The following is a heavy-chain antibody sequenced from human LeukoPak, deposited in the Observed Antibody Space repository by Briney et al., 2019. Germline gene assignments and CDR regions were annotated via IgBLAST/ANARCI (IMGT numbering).Heavy chain of an antibody. CDR2: IYPGDSDT. Sequence: GESLKISCKGSGYSFTNYWIGWVRQMPGKGLEWMGIIYPGDSDTRYSPSFQGQVTISADKSISTAYLQWSSLKASDTAIYYCARRTDRSFWYLDYWGQGTLVTVFS. J-gene: IGHJ4*02. V-gene: IGHV5-51*01. CDR1: GYSFTNYW. CDR3: ARRTDRSFWYLDY.